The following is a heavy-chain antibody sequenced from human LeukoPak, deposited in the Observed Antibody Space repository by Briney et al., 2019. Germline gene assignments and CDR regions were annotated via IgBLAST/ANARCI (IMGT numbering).Heavy chain of an antibody. V-gene: IGHV4-30-4*01. J-gene: IGHJ5*02. CDR1: GGSITSGDYY. Sequence: PSETLSLTCTVSGGSITSGDYYWSWIRQPPGKGLEWIGYIHYSGITYYNPSLRSRVTISGDTSKNQFSLKLTSVTAADTAVYYCARDAYCSDGSCPGAWFDPWGQGTLVTVSS. CDR2: IHYSGIT. CDR3: ARDAYCSDGSCPGAWFDP. D-gene: IGHD2-15*01.